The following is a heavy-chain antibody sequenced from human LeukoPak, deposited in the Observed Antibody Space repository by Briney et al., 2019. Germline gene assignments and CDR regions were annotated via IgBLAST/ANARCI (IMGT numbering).Heavy chain of an antibody. J-gene: IGHJ1*01. Sequence: GGSLRLSCAASGFTFSNYNMNWVRQAPGKGLEWVSSISSSGSYIYYADSVKGRFTISRDNAKNSLFLQMNSLRAEDTAVYYCARDPPSFQHWGQGTLVTVSS. V-gene: IGHV3-21*01. CDR3: ARDPPSFQH. CDR2: ISSSGSYI. CDR1: GFTFSNYN.